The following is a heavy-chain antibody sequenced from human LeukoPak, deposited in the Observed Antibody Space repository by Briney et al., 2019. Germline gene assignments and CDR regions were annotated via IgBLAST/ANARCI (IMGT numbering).Heavy chain of an antibody. V-gene: IGHV3-7*03. CDR3: ARDERQLVYGY. J-gene: IGHJ4*02. D-gene: IGHD6-6*01. CDR2: IKQDGSEK. CDR1: GFTFSHFW. Sequence: GGSLRLSCVASGFTFSHFWMSWVRQVPGKGLEWVANIKQDGSEKYYVDSVKGRFTISRDNAKNSLYLQMNSLRAEDTAVYYCARDERQLVYGYWGQGTLVTVSS.